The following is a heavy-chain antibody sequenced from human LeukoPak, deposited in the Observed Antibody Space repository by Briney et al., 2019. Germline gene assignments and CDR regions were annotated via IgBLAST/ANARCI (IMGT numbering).Heavy chain of an antibody. D-gene: IGHD5-18*01. J-gene: IGHJ4*02. Sequence: ASVKVSCKVSGHTLTESSMHWVRQAPGKGLEWMGDIDPEDGETIYAQKFQGRVTITRDTSASTAYMELSSLRSEDTAVYYCARGYSYVDYWGQGTLVTVSS. V-gene: IGHV1-24*01. CDR3: ARGYSYVDY. CDR2: IDPEDGET. CDR1: GHTLTESS.